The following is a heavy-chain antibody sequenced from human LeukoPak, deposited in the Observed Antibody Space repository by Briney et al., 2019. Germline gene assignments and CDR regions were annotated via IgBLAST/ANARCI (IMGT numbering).Heavy chain of an antibody. CDR1: GFTFSSFQ. CDR3: ARDRYVRYFDY. V-gene: IGHV3-48*03. CDR2: ITGSGSGI. D-gene: IGHD1-1*01. Sequence: GGSLRLSCAASGFTFSSFQVNWVRQAPGKGLEWISYITGSGSGIYYADSVKGRFTISRDTPQNTLYLQMNSLRAEDTAVYYCARDRYVRYFDYWGQGALVTVSS. J-gene: IGHJ4*02.